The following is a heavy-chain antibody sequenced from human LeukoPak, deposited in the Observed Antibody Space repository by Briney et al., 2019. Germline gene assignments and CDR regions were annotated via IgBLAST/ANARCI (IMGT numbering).Heavy chain of an antibody. V-gene: IGHV3-15*01. D-gene: IGHD3-10*01. Sequence: PGGSLRLSCAASGFTFSNAWMSWVRQAPGKGLEWVGRIKSRTDGGTTDYAAPVKGRFTISRDDSKNTLYLQMNSLKTEDTAVYYCTTDEWFGELSDYWGQEPWSPSPQ. CDR2: IKSRTDGGTT. CDR1: GFTFSNAW. CDR3: TTDEWFGELSDY. J-gene: IGHJ4*01.